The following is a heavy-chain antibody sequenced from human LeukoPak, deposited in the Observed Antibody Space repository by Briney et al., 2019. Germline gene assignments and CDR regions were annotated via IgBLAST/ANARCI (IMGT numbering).Heavy chain of an antibody. V-gene: IGHV4-61*08. CDR2: IYYSGST. J-gene: IGHJ6*02. Sequence: PSETLSLTCTVSGGSISSGGYYWSWIRQHPGKGLEWIGYIYYSGSTNYNPSLKSRVTISVDTSKNQFSLKLSSVTAADTAVYYCASSNSSGWPNDKYYYGMDVWGQGTTVTVSS. D-gene: IGHD6-19*01. CDR1: GGSISSGGYY. CDR3: ASSNSSGWPNDKYYYGMDV.